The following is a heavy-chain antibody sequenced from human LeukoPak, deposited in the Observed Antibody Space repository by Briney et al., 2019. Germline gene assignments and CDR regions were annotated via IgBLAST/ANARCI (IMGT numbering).Heavy chain of an antibody. V-gene: IGHV3-11*01. CDR3: ARRDDFWSGTLDY. J-gene: IGHJ4*02. CDR2: ISSSGSTI. D-gene: IGHD3-3*01. CDR1: GFTFSDYC. Sequence: GGSLRLSCAASGFTFSDYCMSWIRQAPGKGLEWVSYISSSGSTIYYADSVRGRFTISRDNAKNSLYLQMNSLRAEDTAVYYCARRDDFWSGTLDYWGQGTLVTVSS.